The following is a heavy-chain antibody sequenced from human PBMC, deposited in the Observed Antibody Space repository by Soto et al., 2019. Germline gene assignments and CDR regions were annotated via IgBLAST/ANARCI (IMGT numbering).Heavy chain of an antibody. D-gene: IGHD1-1*01. Sequence: GGSLRLSCAASGFTFRNYSMTWVRQAPRKGLEWASAISGSGGSTYYADSVKGRFTISRDNSKNTPYLQMNSLRAEDTAVYYCAKILQPYYYYMDVWGKGTTVTVSS. V-gene: IGHV3-23*01. J-gene: IGHJ6*03. CDR2: ISGSGGST. CDR1: GFTFRNYS. CDR3: AKILQPYYYYMDV.